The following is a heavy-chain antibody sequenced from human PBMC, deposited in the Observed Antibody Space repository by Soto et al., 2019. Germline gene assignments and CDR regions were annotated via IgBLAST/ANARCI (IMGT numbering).Heavy chain of an antibody. J-gene: IGHJ5*02. V-gene: IGHV4-34*01. CDR3: ARVGYCSSTSCYRNWFDP. CDR2: TNHSGST. D-gene: IGHD2-2*02. CDR1: GWSFSGYY. Sequence: SETLSLTCAFYGWSFSGYYWSWIRQPPGKGLEWIGETNHSGSTNYNPSLKSRVTISVDTSKNQFSLKLSSVTAADTAVYYCARVGYCSSTSCYRNWFDPWGQGTLVTVSS.